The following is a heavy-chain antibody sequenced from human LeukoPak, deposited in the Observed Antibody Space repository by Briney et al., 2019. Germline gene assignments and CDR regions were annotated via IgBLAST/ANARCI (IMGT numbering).Heavy chain of an antibody. J-gene: IGHJ3*02. V-gene: IGHV4-31*03. D-gene: IGHD3-9*01. CDR3: ARVGSDILTGYGAFDI. Sequence: SENLSLTCTVSGGSISSGGYYWSWIRQHLGKGLEWIGYIYYSGSTYYNPSLKSRVTISVDTSKNQFSLKLSSVTAADTAVYYCARVGSDILTGYGAFDIWGQGTMVTVSS. CDR2: IYYSGST. CDR1: GGSISSGGYY.